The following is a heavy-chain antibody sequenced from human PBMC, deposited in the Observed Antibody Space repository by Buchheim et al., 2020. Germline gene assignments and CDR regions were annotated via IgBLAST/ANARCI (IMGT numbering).Heavy chain of an antibody. CDR2: ISYDGSIH. D-gene: IGHD1-1*01. J-gene: IGHJ4*02. Sequence: QVQLVESGGGVVQPGRSLRLSCAASGFTFSNYGMHWVRQAPGKGLEWLTSISYDGSIHYYADSVKGRFTISRDNSQNTLYLQMNSLRAEDTAVYYCAKFERPLSNPYYFDYWGQGTL. V-gene: IGHV3-30*18. CDR1: GFTFSNYG. CDR3: AKFERPLSNPYYFDY.